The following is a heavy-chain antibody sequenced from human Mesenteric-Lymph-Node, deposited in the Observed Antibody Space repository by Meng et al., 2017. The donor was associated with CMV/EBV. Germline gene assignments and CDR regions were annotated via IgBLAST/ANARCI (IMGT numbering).Heavy chain of an antibody. Sequence: SVTVSCKASGGTFSSYAINWVRQAPGQGLEWMGGIIPIFGTANYAQKFQGRVTITADESTSTAYMELSSLTSEDTAVYYCAEGDCSSTSCNRPNWFDPWGQGTLVTVSS. J-gene: IGHJ5*02. V-gene: IGHV1-69*13. CDR3: AEGDCSSTSCNRPNWFDP. CDR2: IIPIFGTA. CDR1: GGTFSSYA. D-gene: IGHD2-2*01.